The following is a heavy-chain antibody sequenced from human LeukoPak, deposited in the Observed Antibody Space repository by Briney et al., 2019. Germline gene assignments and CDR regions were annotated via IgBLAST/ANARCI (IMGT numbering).Heavy chain of an antibody. CDR3: ARFAHYYNSSGPDY. CDR1: GYTFTSYG. Sequence: GASVKVSCKASGYTFTSYGISWVRQAPGQGLEWMGWISAYNGNTNYAQKLQGRVTMTTDTSTSTAYMELRSLRSDDTAVYYCARFAHYYNSSGPDYWGQGTLVTVSS. J-gene: IGHJ4*02. CDR2: ISAYNGNT. V-gene: IGHV1-18*01. D-gene: IGHD3-22*01.